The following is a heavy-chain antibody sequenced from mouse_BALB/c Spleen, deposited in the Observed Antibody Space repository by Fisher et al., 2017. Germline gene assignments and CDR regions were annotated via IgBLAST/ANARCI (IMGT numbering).Heavy chain of an antibody. V-gene: IGHV1-26*01. J-gene: IGHJ4*01. D-gene: IGHD2-4*01. Sequence: KFKGKATLTVDNSSSTAYMELRSLTSEDSAVYYCARGYYDYLLYAMDYWGQGTSVTVSS. CDR3: ARGYYDYLLYAMDY.